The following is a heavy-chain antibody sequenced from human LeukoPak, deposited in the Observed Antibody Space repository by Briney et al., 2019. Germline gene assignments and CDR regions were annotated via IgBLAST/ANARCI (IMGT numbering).Heavy chain of an antibody. CDR1: GFTFSSYS. Sequence: GGSLRLSCAASGFTFSSYSINWVRQAPGKGLEWVSSISSSSSYIYYADSVKGRFTISRDNAKNSLYLQMNSLRAEHTAVYYCARDYDSVYYYYGMDVWGQGTTVTVSS. V-gene: IGHV3-21*01. D-gene: IGHD3-3*01. CDR2: ISSSSSYI. CDR3: ARDYDSVYYYYGMDV. J-gene: IGHJ6*02.